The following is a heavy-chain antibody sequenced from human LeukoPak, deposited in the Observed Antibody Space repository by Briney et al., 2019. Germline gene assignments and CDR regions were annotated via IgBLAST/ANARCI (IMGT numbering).Heavy chain of an antibody. V-gene: IGHV4-61*01. CDR3: ARVSTGTWFGDYFDY. D-gene: IGHD3-10*01. J-gene: IGHJ4*02. CDR1: GGSISSGSYY. Sequence: PSETLSLTCTVSGGSISSGSYYWSWIRQPPGKGLEWIGYIYYSGSTNYNPSLKSRVTISVDTSKNQFSLKLSSVTAADTAVYYCARVSTGTWFGDYFDYWGQGTLVTVSS. CDR2: IYYSGST.